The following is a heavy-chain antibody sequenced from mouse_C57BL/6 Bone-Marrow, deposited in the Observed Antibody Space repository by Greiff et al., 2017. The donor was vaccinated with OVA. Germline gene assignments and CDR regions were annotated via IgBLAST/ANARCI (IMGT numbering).Heavy chain of an antibody. CDR1: GYTFTDYY. Sequence: QVQLQQSGAELVRPGASVKLSCKASGYTFTDYYINWVKQRPGQGLEWIARIYPGSGNTYYNEKFKGKATLTAEKSSSTAYMQLSSLTSEDSAVYFCARGAVTTVVAPYFDYWGQGTTLTVSS. CDR3: ARGAVTTVVAPYFDY. D-gene: IGHD1-1*01. V-gene: IGHV1-76*01. CDR2: IYPGSGNT. J-gene: IGHJ2*01.